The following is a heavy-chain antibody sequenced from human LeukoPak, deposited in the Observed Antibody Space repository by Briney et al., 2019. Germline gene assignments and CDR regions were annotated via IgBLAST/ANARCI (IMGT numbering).Heavy chain of an antibody. D-gene: IGHD3-10*01. CDR3: ARTEKYFGSGSYDC. Sequence: GGSLRLSCEASGFTFSSYEMNWVRQAPGKGLEWVSYISSSGSTIYYADSVKGGFTISRDNAKNPLYLQMNSLRAEDTAMYYCARTEKYFGSGSYDCWGQGTLVTVSS. J-gene: IGHJ4*02. CDR2: ISSSGSTI. CDR1: GFTFSSYE. V-gene: IGHV3-48*03.